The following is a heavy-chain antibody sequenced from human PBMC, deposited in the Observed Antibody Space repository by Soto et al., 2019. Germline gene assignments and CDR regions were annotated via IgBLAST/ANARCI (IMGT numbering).Heavy chain of an antibody. Sequence: QVQLVQSGAEVKKPGSSVNVSCKASGVTFSSETIRWVRKAPGQGIEWVGGIIPLFGTANYAQKFQGRVTITADESTSTLYIELSSLRSDDTAVYYCATELGDNPASPFDSWGQGTLVTVSS. CDR2: IIPLFGTA. D-gene: IGHD2-21*01. V-gene: IGHV1-69*01. J-gene: IGHJ4*02. CDR3: ATELGDNPASPFDS. CDR1: GVTFSSET.